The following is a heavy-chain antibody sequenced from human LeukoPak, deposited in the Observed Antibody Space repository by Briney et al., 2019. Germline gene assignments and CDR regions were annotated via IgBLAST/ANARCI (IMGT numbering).Heavy chain of an antibody. CDR1: GFTFSSYG. D-gene: IGHD6-19*01. V-gene: IGHV3-30*18. J-gene: IGHJ4*02. CDR3: AKVGTSGWDY. CDR2: ISYDGSNK. Sequence: PGGSLRLSCAASGFTFSSYGMHWVRQAPGKGLEWVAVISYDGSNKYYADSVKGRFTISRDNSKNTLYLQMNSLRAEDTAVYYCAKVGTSGWDYWGQGTLVTVSS.